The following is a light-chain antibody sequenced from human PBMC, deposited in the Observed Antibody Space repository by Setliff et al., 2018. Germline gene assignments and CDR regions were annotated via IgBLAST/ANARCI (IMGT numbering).Light chain of an antibody. Sequence: QSVLTQPASVSGSPGQSITIACTGLSSDVSDYNFVSWYQQHPGKAPKLIISDVNNRPSGVSNRFSGSKSGSTASLTISGLQPEDEGYYHCCSYAGGSTVEGANFGGGTKVTVL. CDR1: SSDVSDYNF. V-gene: IGLV2-14*03. CDR2: DVN. CDR3: CSYAGGSTVEGAN. J-gene: IGLJ2*01.